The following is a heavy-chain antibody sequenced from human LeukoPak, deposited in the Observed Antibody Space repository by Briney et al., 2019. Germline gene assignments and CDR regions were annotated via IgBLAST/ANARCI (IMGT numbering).Heavy chain of an antibody. CDR3: ASLYGSGSTDYYYYGMDV. CDR1: GYTFTGYY. Sequence: GASVKVSCKASGYTFTGYYMHWVRQAPGQGLEWMGWINPNSGGTNYAQKFQGRVTMTRDTSISTAYMELSRLRPDDTAVYYCASLYGSGSTDYYYYGMDVWGQGTTVTVSS. CDR2: INPNSGGT. V-gene: IGHV1-2*02. D-gene: IGHD3-10*01. J-gene: IGHJ6*02.